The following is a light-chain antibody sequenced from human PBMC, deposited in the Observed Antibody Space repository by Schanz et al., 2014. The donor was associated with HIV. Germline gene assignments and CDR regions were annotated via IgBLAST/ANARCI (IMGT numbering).Light chain of an antibody. CDR2: DVT. J-gene: IGLJ3*02. Sequence: QSALTQPTSVSGSPGQSITISCTGASMAFSSSNFVSWYQQHPGEAPRLIIYDVTSRPSGVSARFSASKTGETASLTISGLQAEDEAEYYCSTYTTTKTSVFGGGTKVTVL. CDR1: SMAFSSSNF. CDR3: STYTTTKTSV. V-gene: IGLV2-14*03.